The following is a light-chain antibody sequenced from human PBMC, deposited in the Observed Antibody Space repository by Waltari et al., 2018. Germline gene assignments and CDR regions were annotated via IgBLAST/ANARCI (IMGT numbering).Light chain of an antibody. CDR1: QSISSY. Sequence: DIQMTQFPSSLSASLGDRFTITCRASQSISSYLNWYQIKPGKAPKLLIYDASRLQSGVPSRFSGSGSGTDFTLTISSLQPDDFAIYHCQQSFSTPWTFGQGTNVEI. CDR2: DAS. J-gene: IGKJ1*01. V-gene: IGKV1-39*01. CDR3: QQSFSTPWT.